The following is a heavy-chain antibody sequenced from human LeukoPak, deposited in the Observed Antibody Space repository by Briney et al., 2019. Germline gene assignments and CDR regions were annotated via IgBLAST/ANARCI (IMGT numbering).Heavy chain of an antibody. V-gene: IGHV3-21*01. Sequence: GGSLRLSCAASGFTFSSYSMNWVRQAPGKGLEWVSSISSSSSYIYYADSVKGRFTISGDNAKNSLYLQMNSLRAEDTAVYYCARDGGYSSSWYEGYWFDPWGQGTLVTVSS. J-gene: IGHJ5*02. CDR2: ISSSSSYI. CDR1: GFTFSSYS. CDR3: ARDGGYSSSWYEGYWFDP. D-gene: IGHD6-13*01.